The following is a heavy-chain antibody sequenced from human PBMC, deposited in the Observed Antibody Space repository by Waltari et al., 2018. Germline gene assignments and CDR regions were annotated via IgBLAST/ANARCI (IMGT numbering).Heavy chain of an antibody. J-gene: IGHJ4*02. D-gene: IGHD2-2*01. CDR1: GGSISSGDYY. CDR2: IYYSGTT. Sequence: QVQLQESGPGLVKPSQTLSLTCTVSGGSISSGDYYWSWLRQPPGKGLGWIGYIYYSGTTYSNPSLKSRFTISLDTPKNQFSLKLSSVTAADTAVYYCARGDIVVVPAAFASTPPPIFDYWGQGTLVTVSS. CDR3: ARGDIVVVPAAFASTPPPIFDY. V-gene: IGHV4-30-4*08.